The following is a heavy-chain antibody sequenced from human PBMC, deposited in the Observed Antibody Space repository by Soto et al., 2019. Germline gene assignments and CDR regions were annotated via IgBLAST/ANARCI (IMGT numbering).Heavy chain of an antibody. CDR2: ISSSSSYI. V-gene: IGHV3-21*01. D-gene: IGHD6-13*01. J-gene: IGHJ6*02. CDR1: GFTFSSYS. CDR3: ARDWGYSSSWPTHGMAV. Sequence: GGSLRLSCAASGFTFSSYSMNWVRQAPGKGLEWVSSISSSSSYIYYADSVKGRFTISRDNAKNSLYLQMNSLRAEDTAVYYCARDWGYSSSWPTHGMAVWRQGTTVTVSS.